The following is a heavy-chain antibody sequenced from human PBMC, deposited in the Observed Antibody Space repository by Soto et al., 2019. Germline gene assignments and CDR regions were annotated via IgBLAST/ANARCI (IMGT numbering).Heavy chain of an antibody. Sequence: GASVKVSCKASGYTFTGYYMHWVRQAPGQGLEWMGWINPNSGGTNYAQKFQGWVTMTRDTSISTAYMELSRLRSGDTAVYYCARDLRERFLEWPHHGYGMDVWGQGTTVTVSS. CDR2: INPNSGGT. D-gene: IGHD3-3*01. CDR3: ARDLRERFLEWPHHGYGMDV. CDR1: GYTFTGYY. V-gene: IGHV1-2*04. J-gene: IGHJ6*02.